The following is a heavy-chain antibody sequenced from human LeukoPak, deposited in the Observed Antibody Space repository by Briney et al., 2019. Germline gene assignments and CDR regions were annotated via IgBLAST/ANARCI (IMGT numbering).Heavy chain of an antibody. CDR3: AKEPMRYWKGYYMDV. D-gene: IGHD1-1*01. CDR2: IRYDGSNK. Sequence: PGGSLRLSCAASGFTFSSYGMHWVRQAPGKGLEWVAFIRYDGSNKYYADSVKGRFTISRDNSKNTLYLQMNSLRAEDTAVYYCAKEPMRYWKGYYMDVWGKGTTVTISS. J-gene: IGHJ6*03. CDR1: GFTFSSYG. V-gene: IGHV3-30*02.